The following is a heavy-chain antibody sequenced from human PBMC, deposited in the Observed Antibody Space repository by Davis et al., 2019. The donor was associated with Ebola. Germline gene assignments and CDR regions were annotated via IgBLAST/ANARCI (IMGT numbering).Heavy chain of an antibody. CDR1: GFVFSNYV. CDR3: AKDTSNIWFDI. CDR2: LGTSADT. D-gene: IGHD1-26*01. Sequence: GGSLRLSCAASGFVFSNYVMSWVRRAPGKGLEWVSTLGTSADTYYADSVKGRFTISRDNSKNTLYLQMNGLRVEDTAIYYCAKDTSNIWFDIWGQGTMVTVSS. V-gene: IGHV3-23*01. J-gene: IGHJ3*02.